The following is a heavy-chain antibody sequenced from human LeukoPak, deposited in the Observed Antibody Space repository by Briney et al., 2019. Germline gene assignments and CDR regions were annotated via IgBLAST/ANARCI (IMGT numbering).Heavy chain of an antibody. CDR3: AKEGDNYGDYVGAFDI. CDR1: GFIFSRHG. CDR2: IWYDGNNK. D-gene: IGHD4-17*01. J-gene: IGHJ3*02. Sequence: QPGRSLRLSCAASGFIFSRHGMHWVRQAPGKGLEWEAVIWYDGNNKYYADSVKVRFTISRDNSKNTLYLQMNSLRAEDTAVYYCAKEGDNYGDYVGAFDIWGQGTMVTVSS. V-gene: IGHV3-33*06.